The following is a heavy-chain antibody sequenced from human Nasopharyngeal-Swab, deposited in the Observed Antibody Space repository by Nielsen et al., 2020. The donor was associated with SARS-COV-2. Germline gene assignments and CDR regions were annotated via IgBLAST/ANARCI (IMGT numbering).Heavy chain of an antibody. V-gene: IGHV4-38-2*02. CDR2: IYHSGST. J-gene: IGHJ4*02. D-gene: IGHD2-15*01. CDR3: ARDTRRGGVDY. Sequence: SETLSLTCAVSGYSISSGYYWGWLRQPPGKGLEWIGSIYHSGSTYYNPSLKSRVTISVDTSKNQFPLKLSSVTAADSAVYYCARDTRRGGVDYWGQGTLVTVSS. CDR1: GYSISSGYY.